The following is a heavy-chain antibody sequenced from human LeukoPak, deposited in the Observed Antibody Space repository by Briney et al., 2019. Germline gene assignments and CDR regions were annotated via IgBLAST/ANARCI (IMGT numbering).Heavy chain of an antibody. J-gene: IGHJ4*02. CDR1: GGSISSGGYY. CDR3: ATSSPMVRGVMADY. CDR2: IYYSGST. D-gene: IGHD3-10*01. Sequence: SETLSLTCTVSGGSISSGGYYWSWIRQHPGKGLEWIGYIYYSGSTYYNPSLKSRITISVDTSKNQFSLKLSSVTAADTAAYYCATSSPMVRGVMADYWGQGTLVTVSS. V-gene: IGHV4-31*03.